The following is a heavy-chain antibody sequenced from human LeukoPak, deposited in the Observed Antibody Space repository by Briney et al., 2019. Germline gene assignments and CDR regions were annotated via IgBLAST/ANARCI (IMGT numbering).Heavy chain of an antibody. CDR2: INPNSGGT. V-gene: IGHV1-2*02. J-gene: IGHJ4*02. Sequence: ASVKVSCKASGHTFTAYYMFWVRQAPGQGLEWMGWINPNSGGTNYAPKFQGRVTMTRDTSISAAYMELSGLTSDDTAVYFCATYYSDTSARDWGQGTLVTVSS. D-gene: IGHD3-22*01. CDR1: GHTFTAYY. CDR3: ATYYSDTSARD.